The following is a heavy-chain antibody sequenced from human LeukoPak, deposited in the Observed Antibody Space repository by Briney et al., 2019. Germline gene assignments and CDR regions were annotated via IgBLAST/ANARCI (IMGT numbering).Heavy chain of an antibody. CDR1: GFTFSSYW. D-gene: IGHD2-2*01. J-gene: IGHJ4*02. Sequence: GGSLRLSCAVSGFTFSSYWMSWVRQAPGKGLEWVANINQDGSEKYYVDSVKGRFTISRDNAKNSLYPQMNSLRAEDTAVYYCARDGSTSLWNYWGQGTLVTVSS. V-gene: IGHV3-7*03. CDR3: ARDGSTSLWNY. CDR2: INQDGSEK.